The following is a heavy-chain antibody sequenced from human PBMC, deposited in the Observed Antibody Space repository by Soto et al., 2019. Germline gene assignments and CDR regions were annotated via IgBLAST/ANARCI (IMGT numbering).Heavy chain of an antibody. Sequence: LVNPTETLTLTCTVSGFSLSNARMGVSWIRQPPGKALEWLAHIFSNDEKSYSTSLKSRLTISKDTSKSQVVLTMTNMDPVDTATYYCARILGYCSSTSCPNWFDPWGQGTLVTVSS. CDR3: ARILGYCSSTSCPNWFDP. D-gene: IGHD2-2*01. CDR1: GFSLSNARMG. J-gene: IGHJ5*02. V-gene: IGHV2-26*01. CDR2: IFSNDEK.